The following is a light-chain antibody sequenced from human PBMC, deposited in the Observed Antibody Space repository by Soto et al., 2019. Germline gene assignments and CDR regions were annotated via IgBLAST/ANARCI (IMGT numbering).Light chain of an antibody. CDR3: MQALQAPRT. V-gene: IGKV2-28*01. CDR1: QSLLHSSGYYF. CDR2: LGS. J-gene: IGKJ1*01. Sequence: EIVMTQSPLFLPVTPGEPASISCRSSQSLLHSSGYYFLDWYLQKPGQSPQLLIYLGSNRASGVPDRFSGSGSGSDVTLEISRVEAEDVGLYYCMQALQAPRTFGQGTEVEIK.